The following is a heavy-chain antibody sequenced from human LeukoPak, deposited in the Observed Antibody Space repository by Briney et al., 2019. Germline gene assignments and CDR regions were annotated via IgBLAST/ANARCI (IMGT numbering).Heavy chain of an antibody. V-gene: IGHV4-59*01. CDR1: GGSISSYY. Sequence: SETLSLTCTVSGGSISSYYWSWIRQPPGKGLEWIGYIYYSGSTNYNPSLKSRVTISVDTSKNQFSLKLSSVTAADTAVYYCARGEYGSGSYYNPLNWFDPWGQGTQVTVSS. CDR2: IYYSGST. CDR3: ARGEYGSGSYYNPLNWFDP. J-gene: IGHJ5*02. D-gene: IGHD3-10*01.